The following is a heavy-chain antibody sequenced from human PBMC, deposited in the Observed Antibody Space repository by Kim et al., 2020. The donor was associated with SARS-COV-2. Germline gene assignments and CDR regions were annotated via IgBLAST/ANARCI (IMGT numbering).Heavy chain of an antibody. CDR1: GGTFSSYA. CDR3: ARSPYCGGDCYSGGMDV. CDR2: IIPIFGTA. J-gene: IGHJ6*02. D-gene: IGHD2-21*02. Sequence: SVKVSCKASGGTFSSYAISWMRQAPGQGLEWMGGIIPIFGTANYAQKFQGRVTITADESTSTAYMELSSLRSEDTAVYYCARSPYCGGDCYSGGMDVWGQGTTVTVSS. V-gene: IGHV1-69*13.